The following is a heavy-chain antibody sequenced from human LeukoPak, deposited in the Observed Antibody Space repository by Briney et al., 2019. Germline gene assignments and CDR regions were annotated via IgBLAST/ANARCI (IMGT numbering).Heavy chain of an antibody. CDR1: GGSISSSSYY. CDR3: ASWEGALYSSGWYPNGFDY. D-gene: IGHD6-19*01. J-gene: IGHJ4*02. Sequence: PSETLSLTCTVSGGSISSSSYYWGWIRQPPGKGLEWIGSIYYSGNTHYNPSLESRVTISVDTSKNQFSLKLSSVTAADTAVYYCASWEGALYSSGWYPNGFDYWGQGTLVTVSS. V-gene: IGHV4-39*01. CDR2: IYYSGNT.